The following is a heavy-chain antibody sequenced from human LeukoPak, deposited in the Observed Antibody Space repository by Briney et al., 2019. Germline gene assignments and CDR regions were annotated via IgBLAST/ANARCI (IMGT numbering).Heavy chain of an antibody. J-gene: IGHJ4*02. CDR1: GGSFSGYY. CDR3: ARHVDSSGYYTTAVDY. D-gene: IGHD3-22*01. V-gene: IGHV4-34*01. CDR2: INHSGST. Sequence: SETLSLTCAVYGGSFSGYYWSWIRQPPGKGLEWIGEINHSGSTNYNPSLKSRVTISVDTSKNQFSLKLSSVTAADTAVYYCARHVDSSGYYTTAVDYWGQGTLVTVSS.